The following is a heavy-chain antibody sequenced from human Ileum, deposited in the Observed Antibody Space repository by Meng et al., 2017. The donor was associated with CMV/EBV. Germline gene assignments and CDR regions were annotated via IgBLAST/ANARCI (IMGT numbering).Heavy chain of an antibody. D-gene: IGHD3-22*01. CDR1: GDSTSYGDYC. Sequence: GLVHPSQTLSLTCTCCGDSTSYGDYCGSGSLPFPGTGLELIGYTSYTGITYVNSALQSRISISVDTSRNHFSLQMRSVTAADTAVYYCARATPTYASSGYRYDHWGQGTLVTVSS. CDR3: ARATPTYASSGYRYDH. J-gene: IGHJ4*02. V-gene: IGHV4-30-4*01. CDR2: TSYTGIT.